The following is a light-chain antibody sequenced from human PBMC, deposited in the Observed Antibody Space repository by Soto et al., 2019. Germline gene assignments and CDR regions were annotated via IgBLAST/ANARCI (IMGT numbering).Light chain of an antibody. Sequence: DIQMAQSPSSLSASVGDTVTLTCRASEDIGHFLALYQQRPGTVPKLLIYATSRLQPGVPSRFSGSGSGTDFTLTINTLQPEDVATYFCLKYNKDAPGAFGQGTKVDIK. CDR1: EDIGHF. CDR3: LKYNKDAPGA. J-gene: IGKJ1*01. V-gene: IGKV1-27*01. CDR2: ATS.